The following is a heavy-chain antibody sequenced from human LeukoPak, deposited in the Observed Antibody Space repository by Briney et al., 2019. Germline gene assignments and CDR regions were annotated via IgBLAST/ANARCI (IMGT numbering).Heavy chain of an antibody. CDR2: ISYDGSNK. CDR3: ARVFTMIVVAVDY. D-gene: IGHD3-22*01. J-gene: IGHJ4*02. CDR1: GFTFSSYA. V-gene: IGHV3-30-3*01. Sequence: PGGSLRLSCAASGFTFSSYAMHWVRQAPGKGLEWVAVISYDGSNKYYADSVKGRFTISRDNSKNTLYLQMNSLRAEDTAVYYCARVFTMIVVAVDYWGQGTLVTVSS.